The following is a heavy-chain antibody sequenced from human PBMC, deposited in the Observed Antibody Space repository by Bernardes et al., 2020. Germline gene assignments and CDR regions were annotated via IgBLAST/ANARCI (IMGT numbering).Heavy chain of an antibody. J-gene: IGHJ6*02. CDR2: ISSDGTRM. V-gene: IGHV3-74*03. D-gene: IGHD3-16*01. CDR3: GRGYGGVNRRDYYGVDV. CDR1: GFTFSSYW. Sequence: GGSLRLSCAAFGFTFSSYWMHWVRDTPGRGLEWVAHISSDGTRMSYADSVKGRHTISRDNSKNTLYLQTDILRADDTAVYFCGRGYGGVNRRDYYGVDVWGQGTTVTVS.